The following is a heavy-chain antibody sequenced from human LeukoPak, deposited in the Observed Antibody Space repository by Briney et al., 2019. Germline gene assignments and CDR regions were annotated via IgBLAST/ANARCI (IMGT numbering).Heavy chain of an antibody. D-gene: IGHD3-22*01. Sequence: GGSLRLSCAASGFIVSNNYMSWVRQAPGKGLEWVSALYSDGTTYYADSVKGRFAISRDNSKNSLYLQINNVRAEDTAMYYCASAAYDSNGYTANHDYWGQGTLVTVSS. CDR1: GFIVSNNY. CDR3: ASAAYDSNGYTANHDY. V-gene: IGHV3-53*01. CDR2: LYSDGTT. J-gene: IGHJ4*02.